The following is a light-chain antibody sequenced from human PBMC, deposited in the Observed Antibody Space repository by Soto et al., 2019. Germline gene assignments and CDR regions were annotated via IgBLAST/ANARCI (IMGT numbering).Light chain of an antibody. Sequence: EVVLTQSPHTLSLPPLERXPLXWGASQSVSSYLAWYQQKPGQAPRLLIYDASNRATGIPARFSGSGSGTDFTLTISSLEPEDFAVYYCQQRSNWPRTFGQGTKVDIK. V-gene: IGKV3-11*01. CDR1: QSVSSY. J-gene: IGKJ1*01. CDR2: DAS. CDR3: QQRSNWPRT.